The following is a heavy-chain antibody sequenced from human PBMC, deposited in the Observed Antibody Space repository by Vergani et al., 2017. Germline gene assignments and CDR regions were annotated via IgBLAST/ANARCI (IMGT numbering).Heavy chain of an antibody. V-gene: IGHV4-34*01. CDR3: ARGGGGSCYGFKCAGAFDI. CDR2: INHSGST. D-gene: IGHD2-15*01. J-gene: IGHJ3*02. Sequence: QVQLQQWGAGLLKPSETLSLTCAVYGGSFSGYYWSWIRQPPGKGLEWIGEINHSGSTNYNPSLKSRVTISVDTSKNQFSLKRSSVTAADTAVYYCARGGGGSCYGFKCAGAFDIWGQGTMVTVSS. CDR1: GGSFSGYY.